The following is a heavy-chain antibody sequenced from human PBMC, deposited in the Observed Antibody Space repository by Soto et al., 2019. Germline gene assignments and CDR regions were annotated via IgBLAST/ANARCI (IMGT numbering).Heavy chain of an antibody. V-gene: IGHV4-4*07. J-gene: IGHJ3*02. CDR1: CGSISSYY. D-gene: IGHD3-3*01. CDR2: IYTSGST. CDR3: ARSITIFGVIDDAFDI. Sequence: PSETLSLTCTVSCGSISSYYWSWIRQPAGKGLEWIGRIYTSGSTNYNPSLKSRVTMSVDTSKNQFSLKLSSVTAADTAVYYCARSITIFGVIDDAFDIWGQGTMVTVS.